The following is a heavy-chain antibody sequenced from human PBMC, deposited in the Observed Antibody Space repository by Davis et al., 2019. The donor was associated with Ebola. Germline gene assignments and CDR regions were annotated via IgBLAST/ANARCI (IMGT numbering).Heavy chain of an antibody. Sequence: GGSLRLSCAASGFTFSSYSMNWVRQAPGKGLEWVANIKQDGSEKYYVDSVKGRFTISRDNAKNSLYLQMNSLRAEDTAVYYCARVVMITFGGVIVTSDAFDIWGQGTMVTVSS. D-gene: IGHD3-16*02. V-gene: IGHV3-7*01. J-gene: IGHJ3*02. CDR3: ARVVMITFGGVIVTSDAFDI. CDR2: IKQDGSEK. CDR1: GFTFSSYS.